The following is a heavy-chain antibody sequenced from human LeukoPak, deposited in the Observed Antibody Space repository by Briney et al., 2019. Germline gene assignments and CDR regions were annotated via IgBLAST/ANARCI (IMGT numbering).Heavy chain of an antibody. V-gene: IGHV3-30-3*01. CDR3: AKQWPVYFDY. CDR2: ISYDGSNK. CDR1: GFTFTTYR. J-gene: IGHJ4*02. D-gene: IGHD6-19*01. Sequence: GGSLRLSCAASGFTFTTYRMEWVRQAPGKGLEWVAVISYDGSNKYYADSVKGRFTTSRDNSKNTLYLQMNSLRAEDTAVYYCAKQWPVYFDYWGQGTLVTVSS.